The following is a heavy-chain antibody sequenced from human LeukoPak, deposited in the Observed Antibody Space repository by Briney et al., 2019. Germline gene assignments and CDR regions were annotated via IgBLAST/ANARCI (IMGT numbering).Heavy chain of an antibody. CDR2: INPNSGGT. Sequence: ASVKVSCKASGYTFTGYYMHWVRQAPGQGLEWMGRINPNSGGTNYAQKFQGRVTMTRDTSISTAYMELSRLRSDDTGVYYCARVVPLYYYDSSGDYWGQGTLASVSS. D-gene: IGHD3-22*01. CDR1: GYTFTGYY. J-gene: IGHJ4*02. CDR3: ARVVPLYYYDSSGDY. V-gene: IGHV1-2*05.